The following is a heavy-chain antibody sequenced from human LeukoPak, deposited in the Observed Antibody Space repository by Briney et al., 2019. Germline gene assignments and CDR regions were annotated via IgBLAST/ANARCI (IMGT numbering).Heavy chain of an antibody. Sequence: SETLSLTCNVSGYSISSGYYWGWIRQPPGKGLEWIGSIYHSGSTYYNPSLKSRVTISVDTSKNQFSLMLSSVTAADTAVYYCARTWNHVLDYWVQGTLVTVSS. V-gene: IGHV4-38-2*02. CDR1: GYSISSGYY. CDR2: IYHSGST. CDR3: ARTWNHVLDY. D-gene: IGHD1-14*01. J-gene: IGHJ4*02.